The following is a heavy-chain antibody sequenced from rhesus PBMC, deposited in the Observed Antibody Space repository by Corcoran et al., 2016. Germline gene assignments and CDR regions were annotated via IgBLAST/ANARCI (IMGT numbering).Heavy chain of an antibody. CDR1: GFSLSTSGMG. V-gene: IGHV2-1*01. Sequence: QVTLKESGPALVKPTQTLTLTCTFSGFSLSTSGMGVGWIRQPSRKTLEWLAHIYWNDVKYYSPSLKSRLTISKDTSKNQVVLTMTNMDPVDTATYYCARRGASSGWYYFDYWGQGVLVTVSS. CDR3: ARRGASSGWYYFDY. D-gene: IGHD6-31*01. J-gene: IGHJ4*01. CDR2: IYWNDVK.